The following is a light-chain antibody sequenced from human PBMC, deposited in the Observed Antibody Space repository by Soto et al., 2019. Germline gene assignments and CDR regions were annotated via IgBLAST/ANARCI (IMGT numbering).Light chain of an antibody. V-gene: IGLV2-14*01. CDR3: SSYTSSSTRV. CDR2: DVI. CDR1: SSDVGGYNY. J-gene: IGLJ2*01. Sequence: QSALTHPASVSGSPGQSITISCTGTSSDVGGYNYVSWYQQHPGKAPKLMIYDVINRPSGVSNRFSGSKSGNTASLTISGLQAEDEADYYCSSYTSSSTRVFGGGTKLTVL.